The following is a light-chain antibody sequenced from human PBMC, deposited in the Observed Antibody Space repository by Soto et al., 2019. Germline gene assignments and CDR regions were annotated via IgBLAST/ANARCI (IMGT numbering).Light chain of an antibody. J-gene: IGKJ1*01. Sequence: EIVLTHSPGTLSLSPGERATLSCRASQSVSSSYLAWYQQKPGQAPRLLIYGASSRATGIPDRFSGSGSGTDFTLTISRLEPEDFAVYYCQQYGSSPRTFGQGTKVDNK. CDR3: QQYGSSPRT. CDR2: GAS. V-gene: IGKV3-20*01. CDR1: QSVSSSY.